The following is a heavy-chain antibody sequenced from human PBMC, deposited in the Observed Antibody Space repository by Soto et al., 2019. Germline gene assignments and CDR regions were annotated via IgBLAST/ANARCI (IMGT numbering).Heavy chain of an antibody. V-gene: IGHV5-51*01. CDR2: IYPGDADT. CDR3: ARQNQEGYYHYGLDV. Sequence: EVHLVQSGAEVKKPGESLKISCKGSGYSFRNYWTVWVRQMPGEGLEWMGVIYPGDADTRYSPSFQGHVTISADKSINTAYLQWDSLKASDSAMYYCARQNQEGYYHYGLDVWGQGTTVTVSS. J-gene: IGHJ6*02. CDR1: GYSFRNYW. D-gene: IGHD2-2*01.